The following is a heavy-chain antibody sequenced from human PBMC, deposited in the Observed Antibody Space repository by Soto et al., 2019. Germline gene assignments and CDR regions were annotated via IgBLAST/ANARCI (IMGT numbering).Heavy chain of an antibody. CDR2: IHYSGDT. CDR1: GGSIGDYY. CDR3: ARDTHYDSRGYWEDSFDP. D-gene: IGHD3-22*01. V-gene: IGHV4-59*01. Sequence: QVQLQESGPGLVKPSETLSLTCTVSGGSIGDYYWSWIRQPPGKGLEWIGYIHYSGDTNSNPSLKSRVTISVDTSKNQFSLNLRSVTAADTAVYYCARDTHYDSRGYWEDSFDPWGQGALVTVSS. J-gene: IGHJ5*02.